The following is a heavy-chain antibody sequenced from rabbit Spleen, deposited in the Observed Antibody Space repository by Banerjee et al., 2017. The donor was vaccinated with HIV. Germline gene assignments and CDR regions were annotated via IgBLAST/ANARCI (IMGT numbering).Heavy chain of an antibody. CDR2: IHVGTKNNI. V-gene: IGHV1S40*01. J-gene: IGHJ6*01. CDR1: GFSFSAGYY. Sequence: QSLEESGGDLVKPGASLTLTCTASGFSFSAGYYMCWVRQAPGKGLEWIACIHVGTKNNIYYANWAKGRFTISKTSSTTVTLQMTRLTAADTATYFCARDTASSFSSYGMDLWGPGTLVTVS. CDR3: ARDTASSFSSYGMDL. D-gene: IGHD8-1*01.